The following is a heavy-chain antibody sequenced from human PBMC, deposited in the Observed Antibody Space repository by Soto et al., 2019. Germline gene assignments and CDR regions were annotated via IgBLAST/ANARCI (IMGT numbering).Heavy chain of an antibody. Sequence: GGSLRLSCAASGFTISSHSMKWARQAPGKGLEWVAAITCTGSSRYYADSVKGRFTISRDNSKNTLYLQMNSLRAEDTAVYYCAKVIHSMVVGATAGAFDIWGQGTMVTVSS. D-gene: IGHD1-26*01. CDR1: GFTISSHS. CDR2: ITCTGSSR. CDR3: AKVIHSMVVGATAGAFDI. J-gene: IGHJ3*02. V-gene: IGHV3-23*01.